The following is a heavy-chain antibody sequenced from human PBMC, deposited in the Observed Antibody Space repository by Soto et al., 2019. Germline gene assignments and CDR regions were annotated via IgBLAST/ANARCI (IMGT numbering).Heavy chain of an antibody. V-gene: IGHV4-30-2*03. J-gene: IGHJ5*02. D-gene: IGHD3-22*01. Sequence: SETLSLTCAVSGGSICSGGYSWIWIRQPPGKGLEWIGSIYHTGNAYYNPSLKSRVTISVDTSKNQFSLKLTSVTAADAALYYCARDFFDSSDYTTNWFDPWGQGTLVTVSS. CDR3: ARDFFDSSDYTTNWFDP. CDR2: IYHTGNA. CDR1: GGSICSGGYS.